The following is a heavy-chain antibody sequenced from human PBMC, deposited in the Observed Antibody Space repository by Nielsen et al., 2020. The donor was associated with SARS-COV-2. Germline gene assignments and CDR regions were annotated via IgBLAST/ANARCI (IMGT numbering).Heavy chain of an antibody. D-gene: IGHD6-19*01. CDR3: ARESVTGTDAFDI. CDR2: ISAST. CDR1: GFTISTYA. Sequence: GESLKISCVVSGFTISTYAISWVRQAPGKGLEWVSAISASTYYADSVKGRFTISRDDAENSLSLQMNSLRAEDTAVYYCARESVTGTDAFDIWGQGTVVTVSS. V-gene: IGHV3-23*01. J-gene: IGHJ3*02.